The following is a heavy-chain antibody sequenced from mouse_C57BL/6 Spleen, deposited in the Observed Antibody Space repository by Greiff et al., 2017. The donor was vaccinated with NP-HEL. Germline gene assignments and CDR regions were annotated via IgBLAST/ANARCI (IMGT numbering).Heavy chain of an antibody. D-gene: IGHD2-5*01. CDR3: ARSNYLFDY. J-gene: IGHJ2*01. Sequence: VKLQESGPELVKPGASVKISCKASGYAFSSSWMNWVKQRPGKGLEWIGRIYPGDGDTKYNGKFKGKATLTADKSSSTAYMQLSSLTSEDSAVYFCARSNYLFDYWGQGTTLTVSS. CDR2: IYPGDGDT. V-gene: IGHV1-82*01. CDR1: GYAFSSSW.